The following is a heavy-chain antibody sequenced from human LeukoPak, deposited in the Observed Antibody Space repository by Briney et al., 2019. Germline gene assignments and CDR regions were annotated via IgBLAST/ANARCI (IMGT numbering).Heavy chain of an antibody. CDR2: INSDGSST. V-gene: IGHV3-74*01. D-gene: IGHD2-2*02. CDR3: ARDKLRCSSTSCYNFDY. CDR1: GFTFNSYW. Sequence: PGGSLRLSCAAAGFTFNSYWMHCVRQAPGKGLVWVSRINSDGSSTGYADSVKGRFTISRDNAKNTLSLQMNSLRAEDTAVYYCARDKLRCSSTSCYNFDYWGQGALVTVSS. J-gene: IGHJ4*02.